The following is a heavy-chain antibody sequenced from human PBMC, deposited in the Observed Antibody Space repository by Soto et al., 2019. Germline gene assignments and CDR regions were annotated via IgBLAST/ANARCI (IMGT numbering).Heavy chain of an antibody. CDR1: GFTFSSYA. CDR3: ARDPVAYCGGDCRTFDY. V-gene: IGHV3-30-3*01. J-gene: IGHJ4*02. CDR2: ISYDGSNK. Sequence: QVQLVESGGGVVQPGRSLRLSCAASGFTFSSYAMHWVRQAPGKGLEWVAVISYDGSNKYYADSVKGRFTISRDNSKNTLYLQMKRLRAEDTAVYYCARDPVAYCGGDCRTFDYWGQGTLVTVSS. D-gene: IGHD2-21*02.